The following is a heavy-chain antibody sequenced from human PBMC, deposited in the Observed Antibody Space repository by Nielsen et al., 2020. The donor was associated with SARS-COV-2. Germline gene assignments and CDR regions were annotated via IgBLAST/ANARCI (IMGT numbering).Heavy chain of an antibody. CDR1: GGSISSSNW. Sequence: SETLSLTCTVSGGSISSSNWWSWVRQPPGKGLEWIGEIYHSGSTNYKPSLKSRVTISVDKSKNQFSLKLSSVTAADTAVYYCARRYGDYFRWFDPWGQGTLVTVSS. J-gene: IGHJ5*02. D-gene: IGHD4-17*01. CDR2: IYHSGST. CDR3: ARRYGDYFRWFDP. V-gene: IGHV4-4*02.